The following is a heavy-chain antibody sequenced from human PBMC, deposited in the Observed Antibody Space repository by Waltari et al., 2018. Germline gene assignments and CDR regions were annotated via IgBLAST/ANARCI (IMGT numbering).Heavy chain of an antibody. CDR2: VIPADTKA. D-gene: IGHD1-20*01. CDR3: ARERIREQGIWQGFLDD. CDR1: GSWFSIYW. J-gene: IGHJ4*02. Sequence: VRLVQSGAEVNKPGECLKISCPVSGSWFSIYWPACGRQMPGTGTEWMGWVIPADTKAEYHQAFQGRVSMSVGTAKSIAYLERSSLTASDTAMYYCARERIREQGIWQGFLDDWGQGTSVTVSS. V-gene: IGHV5-51*02.